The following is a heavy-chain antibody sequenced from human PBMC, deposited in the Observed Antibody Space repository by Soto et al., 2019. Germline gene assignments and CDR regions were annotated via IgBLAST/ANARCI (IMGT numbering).Heavy chain of an antibody. J-gene: IGHJ2*01. Sequence: QVQLQESGPGLVKPSQTLSLTCTVSGGSISSGGYYWSWIRQHPGKGLEWIGYIYYSGSTYYNPSLKGRVTLSVDTSKNPFSLKLSSVTAADTAVYYCARDGGTTVTTGWYFDLWGRGTLVTVSS. D-gene: IGHD4-17*01. CDR1: GGSISSGGYY. V-gene: IGHV4-31*03. CDR3: ARDGGTTVTTGWYFDL. CDR2: IYYSGST.